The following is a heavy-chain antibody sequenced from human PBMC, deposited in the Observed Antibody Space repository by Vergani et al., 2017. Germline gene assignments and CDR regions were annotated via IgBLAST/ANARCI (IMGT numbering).Heavy chain of an antibody. D-gene: IGHD3-9*01. CDR3: ARRTKYDILTGYYLLGGYFDY. Sequence: EVQLVQSGAEVKKPGESLKISCKGSGYSFTSYWIGWVRQMPGKGLEWMGIIYPGYSDTRYSPSFQGQVTISADKSISTAYLQWSSLKASDTAMYYCARRTKYDILTGYYLLGGYFDYWGQGTLVTVSS. J-gene: IGHJ4*02. V-gene: IGHV5-51*01. CDR2: IYPGYSDT. CDR1: GYSFTSYW.